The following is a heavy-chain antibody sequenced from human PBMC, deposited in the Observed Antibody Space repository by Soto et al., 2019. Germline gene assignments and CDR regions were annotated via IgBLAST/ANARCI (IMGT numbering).Heavy chain of an antibody. Sequence: GAAGKVSCKASLYTFITYGFSWGLQAPGQGLEWLGWISAHNDNARYAQKLQGRVTMTTDTSTSTAYMELRSLRSDDTAVYYCARYCGCSGGNCFDPFAIWGQGTMVIVSS. D-gene: IGHD2-15*01. CDR3: ARYCGCSGGNCFDPFAI. CDR1: LYTFITYG. V-gene: IGHV1-18*01. J-gene: IGHJ3*02. CDR2: ISAHNDNA.